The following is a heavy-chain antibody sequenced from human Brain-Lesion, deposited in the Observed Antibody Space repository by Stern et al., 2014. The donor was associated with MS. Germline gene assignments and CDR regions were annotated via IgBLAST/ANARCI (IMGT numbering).Heavy chain of an antibody. CDR1: GYTFTGYY. V-gene: IGHV1-2*04. Sequence: VQLVESGAEVKKPGASVKVSCKASGYTFTGYYMHWVRQAPGQGLEWMGWISPKSGGTNYAHKFQGWVTMTRYTSINTAYMELSRLRSDDTAVYYCETYYYDSTGYNDFGGQGTLVTVSS. D-gene: IGHD3-22*01. J-gene: IGHJ4*02. CDR2: ISPKSGGT. CDR3: ETYYYDSTGYNDF.